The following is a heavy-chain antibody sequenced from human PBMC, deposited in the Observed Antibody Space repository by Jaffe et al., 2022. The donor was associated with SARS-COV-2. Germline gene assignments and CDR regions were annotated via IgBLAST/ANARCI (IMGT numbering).Heavy chain of an antibody. J-gene: IGHJ6*02. CDR3: ARSWEPPIAAAPTLSYGMDV. Sequence: EVQLVESGGGLVRPGGSLRLSCAASGFTFSSYVMHWVRQGPGRGLEYVSGVTSNGGGTHYANSVKGRFIISRDNSKNTLYLQMGSLRAEDMAVYYCARSWEPPIAAAPTLSYGMDVWGQGTTVTVSS. D-gene: IGHD6-13*01. V-gene: IGHV3-64*01. CDR2: VTSNGGGT. CDR1: GFTFSSYV.